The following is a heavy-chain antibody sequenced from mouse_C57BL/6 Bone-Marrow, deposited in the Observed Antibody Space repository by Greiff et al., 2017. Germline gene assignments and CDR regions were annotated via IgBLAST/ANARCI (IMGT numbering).Heavy chain of an antibody. Sequence: EVKLVESGGGLVQSGRSLRLSCATSGFTFSDFYMEWVRQAPGKGLEWIAASRNKANDYTTEYSASVKGRFIVSRDTSQSILYLQMNALGAEDTAIYYCARDAQLRPFAYWGQGTLVTVSA. CDR2: SRNKANDYTT. CDR3: ARDAQLRPFAY. D-gene: IGHD3-2*02. V-gene: IGHV7-1*01. CDR1: GFTFSDFY. J-gene: IGHJ3*01.